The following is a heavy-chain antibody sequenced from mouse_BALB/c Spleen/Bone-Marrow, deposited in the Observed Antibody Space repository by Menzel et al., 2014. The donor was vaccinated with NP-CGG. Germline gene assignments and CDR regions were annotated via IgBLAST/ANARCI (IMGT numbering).Heavy chain of an antibody. CDR3: TSWDY. Sequence: LQQSGSELVRPGASVKLSCKASGYTFTSYWMHWVKQTHGQGLEWIGNIYPGSGSTNYDEKFKSKGTLTVDTSSSTAYMHLSSLTSEDSAVYYCTSWDYWGQGTTLTVSS. CDR2: IYPGSGST. CDR1: GYTFTSYW. V-gene: IGHV1S22*01. J-gene: IGHJ2*01.